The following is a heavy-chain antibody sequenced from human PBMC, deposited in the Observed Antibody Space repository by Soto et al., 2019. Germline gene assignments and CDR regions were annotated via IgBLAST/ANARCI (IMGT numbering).Heavy chain of an antibody. CDR3: AKENGYSSSWFEFDY. CDR1: GFTFSSYA. Sequence: GGALRLSCAASGFTFSSYAMSWVRQAPGKGLEWVSAISGSGGSTYYADSVKGRFTISRDNSKNTLYLQMNSLRAEDTAVYYCAKENGYSSSWFEFDYWGQGTLVTVSS. V-gene: IGHV3-23*01. D-gene: IGHD6-13*01. CDR2: ISGSGGST. J-gene: IGHJ4*02.